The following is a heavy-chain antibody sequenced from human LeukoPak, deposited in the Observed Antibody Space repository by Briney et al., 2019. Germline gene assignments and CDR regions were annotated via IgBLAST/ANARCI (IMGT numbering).Heavy chain of an antibody. D-gene: IGHD6-19*01. CDR3: ATAIAVAETYYFDY. J-gene: IGHJ4*02. CDR1: GYTLTELS. CDR2: FDPEDGET. V-gene: IGHV1-24*01. Sequence: GASVKVSCKVSGYTLTELSMHWVRQAPGEGLEWMGGFDPEDGETIYAQKFQGRVTMTEDTSTDTAYMELSSLRSEDTAVYYCATAIAVAETYYFDYWGQGTLVTVSS.